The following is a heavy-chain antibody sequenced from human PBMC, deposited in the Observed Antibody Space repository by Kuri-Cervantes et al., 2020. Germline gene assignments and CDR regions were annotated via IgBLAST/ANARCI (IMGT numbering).Heavy chain of an antibody. CDR2: MNPNSGNT. V-gene: IGHV1-8*02. Sequence: ASVKVSCKASGYTFTSYGISWVRQATGQGLEWMGWMNPNSGNTGYAQKFKGRVTMTRNTSISTANMELSSLRSEDTAVYYCARGDSNMAVDYWGQGTLVTVSS. CDR1: GYTFTSYG. D-gene: IGHD3-22*01. CDR3: ARGDSNMAVDY. J-gene: IGHJ4*02.